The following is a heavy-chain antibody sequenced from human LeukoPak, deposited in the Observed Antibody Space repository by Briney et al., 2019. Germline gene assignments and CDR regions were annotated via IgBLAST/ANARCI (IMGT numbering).Heavy chain of an antibody. D-gene: IGHD1-14*01. J-gene: IGHJ5*02. Sequence: ASVKVSCKASGYTFTSYDINWVRQAPGQGREWMGWMNPNSGNTGSAQKFQGRVTMTRNTSISTAYMELSSLRSEDTAVYYCAREGSRKSNWFDPWGQGTLVTVSS. CDR2: MNPNSGNT. CDR3: AREGSRKSNWFDP. CDR1: GYTFTSYD. V-gene: IGHV1-8*01.